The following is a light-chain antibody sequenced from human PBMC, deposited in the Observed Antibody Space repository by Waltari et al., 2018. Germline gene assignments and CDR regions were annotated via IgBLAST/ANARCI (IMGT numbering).Light chain of an antibody. CDR2: DAS. CDR1: NIGNKS. V-gene: IGLV3-21*02. CDR3: QVCDSSSDHPGV. Sequence: SYVLTQPPSVSVAPGQTARITCGGNNIGNKSVHWYQQKPGQAPVVVVHDASDRPSGVPERFSGSNSGNTATLTSSRVEAGDEADYYCQVCDSSSDHPGVFGGGTKLTVL. J-gene: IGLJ3*02.